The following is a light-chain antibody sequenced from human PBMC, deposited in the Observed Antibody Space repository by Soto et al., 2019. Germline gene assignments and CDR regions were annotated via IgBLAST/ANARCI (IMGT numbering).Light chain of an antibody. J-gene: IGKJ4*01. V-gene: IGKV1-39*01. Sequence: DIQMTQSPSSLSASVGDRVTITCRASQSITKYLNWYQQKPGKAPKFLIYAASSLQSGVPSRISGSGSGTDFTLPISSLQSEDFATYYCQQSYSTPVTFGGGTKVEIK. CDR2: AAS. CDR3: QQSYSTPVT. CDR1: QSITKY.